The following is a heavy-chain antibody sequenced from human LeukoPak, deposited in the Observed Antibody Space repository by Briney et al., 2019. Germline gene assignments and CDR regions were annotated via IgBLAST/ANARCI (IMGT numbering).Heavy chain of an antibody. V-gene: IGHV3-23*01. CDR2: ISGSAGST. CDR1: GFTFSNYA. CDR3: AKSHYYGSGSCSH. J-gene: IGHJ4*02. Sequence: GGSLRLSCAASGFTFSNYAMTWVRQAPGKGLEWVSTISGSAGSTYYADSVKGQFTTSRDNSKNTLSLQMNSLRAEDAAVYYCAKSHYYGSGSCSHWGQGTLVTVSS. D-gene: IGHD3-10*01.